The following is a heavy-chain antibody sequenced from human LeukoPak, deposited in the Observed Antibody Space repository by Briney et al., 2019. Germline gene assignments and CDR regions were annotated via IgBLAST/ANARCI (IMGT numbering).Heavy chain of an antibody. CDR2: SSSGDST. J-gene: IGHJ6*02. D-gene: IGHD6-13*01. Sequence: GGSLRLSCAASGFAFSDYYMSWIRQAPGKGLEWVSTLSSSGDSTYYADSVKGRFTISRDNSKNTLYLQMNSLRAEDTAVYYCARESDSSSYYYYGMDVWGQGTTVTVSS. CDR1: GFAFSDYY. V-gene: IGHV3-66*01. CDR3: ARESDSSSYYYYGMDV.